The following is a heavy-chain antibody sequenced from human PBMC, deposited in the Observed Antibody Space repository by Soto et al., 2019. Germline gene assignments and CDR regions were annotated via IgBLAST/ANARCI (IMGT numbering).Heavy chain of an antibody. Sequence: SETLSLTCTVSGGSISSYYWSWIRQPPGKGLEWIGYIYYSGSTNYNPSLKSRVTISVDTSKNQFSLKLSSVTAADTAVYYCARGVVVVPAAIRGSDYYYYYMDVWGKGTTVTVSS. CDR3: ARGVVVVPAAIRGSDYYYYYMDV. D-gene: IGHD2-2*02. V-gene: IGHV4-59*01. CDR1: GGSISSYY. J-gene: IGHJ6*03. CDR2: IYYSGST.